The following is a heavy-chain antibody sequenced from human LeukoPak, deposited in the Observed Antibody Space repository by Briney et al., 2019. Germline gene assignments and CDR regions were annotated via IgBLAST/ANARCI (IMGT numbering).Heavy chain of an antibody. CDR1: GGSISSYS. J-gene: IGHJ4*02. D-gene: IGHD6-13*01. Sequence: SETLSLTCTVSGGSISSYSWSWIRQPAGKGLEWIGHIYTSGSTNYNPSLKSRVTMSVDTSKNQFSLRLNSVTAADSAVYFCASSRGPSSSWSFDSWGQGILVTVSS. V-gene: IGHV4-4*07. CDR3: ASSRGPSSSWSFDS. CDR2: IYTSGST.